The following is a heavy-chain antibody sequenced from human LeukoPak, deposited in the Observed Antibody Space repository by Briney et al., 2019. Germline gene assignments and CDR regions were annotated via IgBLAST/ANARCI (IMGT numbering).Heavy chain of an antibody. CDR1: GFTFSSYA. CDR2: ISGSGGST. D-gene: IGHD2-15*01. CDR3: AKGGRTYPFHS. J-gene: IGHJ4*02. V-gene: IGHV3-23*01. Sequence: GGSLRLSCAASGFTFSSYAMSWVRQAPGKGLEWVSAISGSGGSTYYADSVKGRFTISRDNSKNTLYLHMNSLTAEDTAVYYCAKGGRTYPFHSWGQGTLVIVSS.